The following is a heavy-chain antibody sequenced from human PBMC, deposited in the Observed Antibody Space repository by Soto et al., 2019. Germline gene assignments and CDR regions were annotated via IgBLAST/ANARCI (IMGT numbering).Heavy chain of an antibody. D-gene: IGHD6-25*01. Sequence: SETLSLTCTVSGGSISSGDYYWSWIRQPPGKGLEWIGYIYYSGSTYYNPSLKSRVTISVDTSKNQFSLKLSSVTAADTAVYYCARLPIAAGNFDYWGQGTLVTVSS. CDR2: IYYSGST. V-gene: IGHV4-30-4*01. CDR1: GGSISSGDYY. J-gene: IGHJ4*02. CDR3: ARLPIAAGNFDY.